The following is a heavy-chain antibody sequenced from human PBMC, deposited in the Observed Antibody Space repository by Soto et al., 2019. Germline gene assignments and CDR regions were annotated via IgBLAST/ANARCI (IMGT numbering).Heavy chain of an antibody. J-gene: IGHJ4*02. CDR2: TWSGGRGE. V-gene: IGHV3-33*06. CDR3: AKDDDTSSHYSLLDF. D-gene: IGHD3-22*01. Sequence: QVQLVESGGGVVQPGTSLRLSCAASGFAFSYHGIHWVRQAPGKGLEWVAVTWSGGRGEYYADSVRGRFTIPRDNSKTTVYLQMNSLRVEDTAVYYCAKDDDTSSHYSLLDFRGQGTLVTVSS. CDR1: GFAFSYHG.